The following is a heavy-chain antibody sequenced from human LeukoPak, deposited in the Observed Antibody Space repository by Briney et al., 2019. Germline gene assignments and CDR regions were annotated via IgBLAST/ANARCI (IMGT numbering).Heavy chain of an antibody. CDR1: GFSLSTARMG. V-gene: IGHV2-26*01. D-gene: IGHD3-16*02. CDR3: ARIEYDYVWGSYRD. Sequence: SGPTLVNPTATLTLTCTVSGFSLSTARMGVSWIRQPPGKALEWLAHIFSNDEKSYSTSLKSRLTISKDTSKSQVVLTMTNMDPVDTATYYCARIEYDYVWGSYRDWGQGTLVTVSS. CDR2: IFSNDEK. J-gene: IGHJ4*02.